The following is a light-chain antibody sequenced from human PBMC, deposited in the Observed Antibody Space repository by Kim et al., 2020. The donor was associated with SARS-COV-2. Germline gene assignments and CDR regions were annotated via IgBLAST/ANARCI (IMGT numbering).Light chain of an antibody. J-gene: IGLJ2*01. CDR3: AAGDDSLNSPV. CDR1: SSNIGSNY. V-gene: IGLV1-47*01. Sequence: QSVLTQPPSASGTPGQRVTISCSGSSSNIGSNYVYWYQQLPGTAPKLLIYRNNQRPSGVPDRFSDSKSGTSASLAISGLRSEDEADYYCAAGDDSLNSPVFGGGTQLTVL. CDR2: RNN.